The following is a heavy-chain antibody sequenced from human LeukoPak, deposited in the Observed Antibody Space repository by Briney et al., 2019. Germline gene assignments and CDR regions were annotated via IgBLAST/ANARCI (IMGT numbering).Heavy chain of an antibody. CDR1: GFTFSSYS. V-gene: IGHV3-48*01. CDR3: AKDPYGSGSVDY. Sequence: PGGSLRLSCAASGFTFSSYSMNWVRQAPGKGLEWVSYISSSSSTIYYADSVKGRFTISRDNSKNTLYLQMNSLRAEDTAVYYCAKDPYGSGSVDYWGQGTLVTVSS. J-gene: IGHJ4*02. D-gene: IGHD3-10*01. CDR2: ISSSSSTI.